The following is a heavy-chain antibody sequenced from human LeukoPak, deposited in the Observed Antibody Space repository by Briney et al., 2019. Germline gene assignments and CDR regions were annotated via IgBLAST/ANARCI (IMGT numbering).Heavy chain of an antibody. Sequence: GGSLRLSCAASGFIFSNAWMSWVRQAPGKGLEWVGFIRSKAYGGTTEYAASVKGRFTISRDDSKSIAYLQMNSLKTEDAAVYYCTREVVVVPAAMLGWFDPWGQGTLVTVSS. CDR3: TREVVVVPAAMLGWFDP. CDR2: IRSKAYGGTT. D-gene: IGHD2-2*01. V-gene: IGHV3-49*04. J-gene: IGHJ5*02. CDR1: GFIFSNAW.